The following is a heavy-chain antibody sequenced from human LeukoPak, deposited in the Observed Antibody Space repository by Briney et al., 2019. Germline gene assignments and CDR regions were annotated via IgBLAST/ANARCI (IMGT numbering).Heavy chain of an antibody. CDR3: ARHWWHGLDI. Sequence: PAGGSLRLSCAASGFTFTNYWMTWVRQAPGKGLEWVANINQDGSGESYVDSVKGRFTISRDNAKNSVSLQMHGLRVEDTAVYYCARHWWHGLDIWGHGTLVTVSS. J-gene: IGHJ3*02. CDR2: INQDGSGE. V-gene: IGHV3-7*01. CDR1: GFTFTNYW. D-gene: IGHD2-8*02.